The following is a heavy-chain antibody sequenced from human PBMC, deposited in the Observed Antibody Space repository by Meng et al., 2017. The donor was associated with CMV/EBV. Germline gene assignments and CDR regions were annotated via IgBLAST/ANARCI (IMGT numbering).Heavy chain of an antibody. CDR1: GFSLSAYG. CDR2: IRYDGSKG. D-gene: IGHD1-1*01. Sequence: GESLKISCAASGFSLSAYGLHWVRQAPGKGPEWLSFIRYDGSKGHYANSVKGRFTMSRDNAKNSLYLQMNSLRAEDTAVYYCARDRNNWTLFRYYYYGMDVWGQGTTVTVSS. J-gene: IGHJ6*02. CDR3: ARDRNNWTLFRYYYYGMDV. V-gene: IGHV3-30*02.